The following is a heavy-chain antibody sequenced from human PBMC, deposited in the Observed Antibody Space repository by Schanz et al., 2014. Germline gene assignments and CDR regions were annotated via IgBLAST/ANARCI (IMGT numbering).Heavy chain of an antibody. CDR2: IYIGGNT. CDR3: ANNWNLDY. D-gene: IGHD1-20*01. Sequence: EVHLVESGGGLVQPGGSLRLSCAASGFSVGNKYMNWVRQAPGKGLEWVSFIYIGGNTYYADSVKGRFTISRDNSKNTVYIQMNSLRAEDTAVYYCANNWNLDYWGQGTLVTVSS. J-gene: IGHJ4*02. V-gene: IGHV3-66*01. CDR1: GFSVGNKY.